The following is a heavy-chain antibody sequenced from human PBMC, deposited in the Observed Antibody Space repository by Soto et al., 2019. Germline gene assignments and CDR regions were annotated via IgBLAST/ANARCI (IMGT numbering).Heavy chain of an antibody. CDR2: ISSSSSTI. Sequence: GGSLRLSCAASRFTFSKYRMNWVRQAPGKGLEWVSHISSSSSTIYYADSAKGRFTISRDNAKNSLYLQMNSLRAEDTAVYYCARGRIAAAGRWFDPWGQGTLVTVSS. CDR1: RFTFSKYR. D-gene: IGHD6-13*01. V-gene: IGHV3-48*01. J-gene: IGHJ5*02. CDR3: ARGRIAAAGRWFDP.